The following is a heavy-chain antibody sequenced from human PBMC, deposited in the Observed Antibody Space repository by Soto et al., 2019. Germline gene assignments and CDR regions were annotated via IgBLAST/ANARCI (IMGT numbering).Heavy chain of an antibody. CDR3: ANLDTDYDILTGVPTDY. Sequence: GGSLRLSCAASGFTFSSYAMSWVRQAPGKGLEWVSAISGSGGSTYYADSVKGRFTISRDNSKNTLYLQMNRLRAEDTAVYYCANLDTDYDILTGVPTDYWGQGTLVTVSS. CDR1: GFTFSSYA. CDR2: ISGSGGST. V-gene: IGHV3-23*01. D-gene: IGHD3-9*01. J-gene: IGHJ4*02.